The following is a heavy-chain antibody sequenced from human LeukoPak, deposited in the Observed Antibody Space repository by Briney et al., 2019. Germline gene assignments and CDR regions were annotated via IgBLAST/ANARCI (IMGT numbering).Heavy chain of an antibody. CDR1: GGTFSSYA. V-gene: IGHV1-69*04. D-gene: IGHD6-19*01. CDR2: IIPILGIA. J-gene: IGHJ4*02. Sequence: SVKVSCKASGGTFSSYAISWVRQAPGQGLGWMGRIIPILGIANYAQKFQGRVTMTRDTSTSTVYMELSSLRSEDTAVYYCASTPGGIAVAATFDYWGQGTLVTVSS. CDR3: ASTPGGIAVAATFDY.